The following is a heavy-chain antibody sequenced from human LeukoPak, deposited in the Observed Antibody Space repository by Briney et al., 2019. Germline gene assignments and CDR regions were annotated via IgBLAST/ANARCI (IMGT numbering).Heavy chain of an antibody. J-gene: IGHJ4*02. CDR3: ARDQAPATAISDFVY. CDR2: IIPIFGTA. Sequence: ASVKVSCKASGGTFISYAISWVRQAPGQGLEWMGGIIPIFGTANYAQKFQGRVTITTDESTSTAYMELSSLRSEDTAVYYYARDQAPATAISDFVYWGQGTLVTVSS. D-gene: IGHD2-21*02. CDR1: GGTFISYA. V-gene: IGHV1-69*05.